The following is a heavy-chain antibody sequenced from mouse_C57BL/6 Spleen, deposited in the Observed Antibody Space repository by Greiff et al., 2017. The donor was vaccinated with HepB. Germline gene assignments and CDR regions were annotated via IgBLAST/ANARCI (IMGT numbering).Heavy chain of an antibody. CDR3: ARGGHYYGSSYDYAMDY. CDR2: ILPGSGST. J-gene: IGHJ4*01. CDR1: GYTFTGYW. D-gene: IGHD1-1*01. V-gene: IGHV1-9*01. Sequence: QVQLQQSGAELMKPGASVKLSCKATGYTFTGYWIEWVKQRPGHGLEWIGEILPGSGSTNYNEKLKGKATFTADKSSNTAYMQLRSLPTEDSAIYYCARGGHYYGSSYDYAMDYWGQGTSVTVSS.